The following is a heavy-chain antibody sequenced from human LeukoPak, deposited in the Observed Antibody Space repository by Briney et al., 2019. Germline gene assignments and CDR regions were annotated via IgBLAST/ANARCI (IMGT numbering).Heavy chain of an antibody. CDR2: ISSSSSTI. D-gene: IGHD1-26*01. CDR3: AREASGSYDY. V-gene: IGHV3-48*04. CDR1: GFTFSSYG. J-gene: IGHJ4*02. Sequence: AGGSLRLSCAASGFTFSSYGMHWVRQAPGKGLEWVSYISSSSSTIYYADSVKGRFTISRDNAKNSLYLQMNSLRAEDTAVYYCAREASGSYDYWGQGTLVTVSS.